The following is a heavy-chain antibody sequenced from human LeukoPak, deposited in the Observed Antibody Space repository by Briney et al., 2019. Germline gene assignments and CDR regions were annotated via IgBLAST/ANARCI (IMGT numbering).Heavy chain of an antibody. CDR1: GYRFTNYW. J-gene: IGHJ4*02. CDR3: ARQDYHILTGFDY. CDR2: IYPGDSDT. V-gene: IGHV5-51*01. Sequence: RGESLKISCKASGYRFTNYWIAWVRQMPGKGLEWMAIIYPGDSDTRYSPSFQGQVTISADKSISTAYLQWSSLKASDTAMYYCARQDYHILTGFDYWGQGTLVTVSS. D-gene: IGHD3-9*01.